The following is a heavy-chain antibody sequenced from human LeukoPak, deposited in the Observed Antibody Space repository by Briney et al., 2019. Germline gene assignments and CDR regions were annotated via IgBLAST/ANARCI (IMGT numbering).Heavy chain of an antibody. Sequence: ASVKVSCKASGYSFTTYGSTWVRHAPGQGLEWMGWISAYNGNTNYAQKLQGRVTMTTDTSTSTAYMELRSLRSDDTAVYYCARALVDGYKELGYWGQGTLVTVSS. CDR3: ARALVDGYKELGY. CDR2: ISAYNGNT. V-gene: IGHV1-18*01. CDR1: GYSFTTYG. D-gene: IGHD5-24*01. J-gene: IGHJ4*02.